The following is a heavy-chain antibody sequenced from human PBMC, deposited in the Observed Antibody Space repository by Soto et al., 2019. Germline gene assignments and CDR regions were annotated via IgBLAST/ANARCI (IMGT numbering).Heavy chain of an antibody. CDR3: AKGIAAYYYYGMDV. CDR1: GFTFSSYA. V-gene: IGHV3-23*01. Sequence: HPGGSLRLSCAASGFTFSSYAMSWVRQPPGKGLEWVSAISGSGGSTYYADSVKCRFTISRDNSKNTLYLQMNSLRAEDTAVYYCAKGIAAYYYYGMDVWGQGTTVTVSS. CDR2: ISGSGGST. D-gene: IGHD6-13*01. J-gene: IGHJ6*02.